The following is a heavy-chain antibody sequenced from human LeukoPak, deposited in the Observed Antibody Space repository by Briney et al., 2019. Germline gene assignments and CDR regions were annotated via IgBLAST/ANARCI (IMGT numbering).Heavy chain of an antibody. CDR1: GGSISSYY. CDR2: IYYSGST. J-gene: IGHJ6*02. CDR3: ARDRYGMDV. Sequence: SETLSLTCTVSGGSISSYYWSWIRQPPGKGLEWIGYIYYSGSTNYNPSLKSRVTISVDTSKNQFSLKLSSVTAADTAVYYCARDRYGMDVWGQWTTVTVSS. V-gene: IGHV4-59*01.